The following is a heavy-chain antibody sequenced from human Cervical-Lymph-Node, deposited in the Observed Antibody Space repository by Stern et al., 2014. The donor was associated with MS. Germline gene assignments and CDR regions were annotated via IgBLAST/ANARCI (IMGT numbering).Heavy chain of an antibody. CDR2: IYYSGST. CDR1: GGSISSGDYY. CDR3: AREDDNSGRNAFDI. J-gene: IGHJ3*02. V-gene: IGHV4-30-4*01. Sequence: VQLVESGPGLVKPSQTLSLTCTVSGGSISSGDYYWSWIRQPPGKGLEWIGYIYYSGSTYYTPSLKSRVTISVDTSKNQFSLKLSSVTAADTAVYYCAREDDNSGRNAFDIWGQGTMVTVSS. D-gene: IGHD3-22*01.